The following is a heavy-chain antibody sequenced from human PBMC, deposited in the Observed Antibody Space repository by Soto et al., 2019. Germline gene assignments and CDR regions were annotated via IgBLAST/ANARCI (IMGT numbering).Heavy chain of an antibody. CDR1: GGSITRRSSD. CDR3: ATTRGLAVGGSFDY. D-gene: IGHD3-10*01. CDR2: FYDGNT. Sequence: SETLSLTCIVSGGSITRRSSDWAWIRQPPGKGLEWVGTFYDGNTYHNPSLRSRITIAVDTSKNQFSLKLNSVAAADTAFYYCATTRGLAVGGSFDYWGQGMLVTVSS. V-gene: IGHV4-39*01. J-gene: IGHJ4*02.